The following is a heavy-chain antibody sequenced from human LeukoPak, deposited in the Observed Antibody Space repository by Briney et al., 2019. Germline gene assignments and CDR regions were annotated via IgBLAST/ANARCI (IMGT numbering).Heavy chain of an antibody. V-gene: IGHV5-51*01. CDR1: GYSFTNFW. Sequence: GESLKISCKGSGYSFTNFWIGWVRQMPGKGLEWMGIIYPGDSDTRYIPSFQGQVTISADKSINTAYLQWSSLKASDTAIYYCARSASRYFDWFDYWGQGTLVTVSS. CDR2: IYPGDSDT. CDR3: ARSASRYFDWFDY. D-gene: IGHD3-9*01. J-gene: IGHJ4*02.